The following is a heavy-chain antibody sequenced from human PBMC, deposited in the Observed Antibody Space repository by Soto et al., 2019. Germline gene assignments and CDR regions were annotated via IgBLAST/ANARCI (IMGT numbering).Heavy chain of an antibody. V-gene: IGHV4-59*12. J-gene: IGHJ5*02. D-gene: IGHD3-10*01. CDR3: ARWFGESQYNWFDP. CDR2: IYYSGST. Sequence: PSETLSLTCTVSGGSISSYYWSWIRQPPGKGLEWIGYIYYSGSTNYNPSLKSRVTISVDTSKNQFSLKLSSVTAADTAVYYCARWFGESQYNWFDPWGQGTLVTVSS. CDR1: GGSISSYY.